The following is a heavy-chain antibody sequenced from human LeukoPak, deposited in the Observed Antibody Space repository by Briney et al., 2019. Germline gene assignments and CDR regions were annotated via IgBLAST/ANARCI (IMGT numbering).Heavy chain of an antibody. CDR1: GYTLTELS. D-gene: IGHD3-10*01. V-gene: IGHV1-24*01. J-gene: IGHJ3*02. CDR2: FDPEDGET. Sequence: ASVKVSCKVSGYTLTELSMHWVRQAPGKGLEWMGGFDPEDGETIYAQKFQGRVTMTEDTSTDTAYMELSSLRSEDTAVYYCARDPSPPHGSPDDAFDIWGQGTMVTVSS. CDR3: ARDPSPPHGSPDDAFDI.